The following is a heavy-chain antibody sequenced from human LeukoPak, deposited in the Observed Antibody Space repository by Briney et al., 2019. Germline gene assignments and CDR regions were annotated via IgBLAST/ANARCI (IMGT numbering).Heavy chain of an antibody. D-gene: IGHD3-10*01. Sequence: ASVKVSCKASGYTFTSYGISWVRQAPGQGLEWMGWISAYNGNTNYAQKLQGRVTMTRDTSISTAYMELSRLRSDDTAVYYCAKMSHYYGSGSYDYWGQGTLVTVSS. CDR3: AKMSHYYGSGSYDY. V-gene: IGHV1-18*01. CDR1: GYTFTSYG. J-gene: IGHJ4*02. CDR2: ISAYNGNT.